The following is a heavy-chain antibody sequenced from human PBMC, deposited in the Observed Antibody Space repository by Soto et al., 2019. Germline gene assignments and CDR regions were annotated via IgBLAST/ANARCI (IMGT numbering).Heavy chain of an antibody. CDR2: IKQDGSEK. J-gene: IGHJ4*02. V-gene: IGHV3-7*04. CDR3: ARFSRSAGSTSCYAFDY. Sequence: GGSLRLSCAASGFPFSSYGMRWVRQAPGKGLEWVANIKQDGSEKYYVDSVKGRFTISRDNAKNSLYLQMNSLRAEDTAVYYCARFSRSAGSTSCYAFDYWGQGTLVTVSS. D-gene: IGHD2-2*01. CDR1: GFPFSSYG.